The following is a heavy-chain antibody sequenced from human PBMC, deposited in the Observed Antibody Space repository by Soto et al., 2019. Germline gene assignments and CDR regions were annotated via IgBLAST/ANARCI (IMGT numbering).Heavy chain of an antibody. J-gene: IGHJ4*02. Sequence: QITLKESGPTLVKPTQTLTLTCTFSGFSLSTSGVGVGWIRQPPGKALEWLALIYWDDDKRYSPSLKSRLTITKYTSKNQVVLTMTNMDPVDTATYYCAHRSHEWELPNLYTINFDYWGQGTLVTVSS. CDR2: IYWDDDK. V-gene: IGHV2-5*02. D-gene: IGHD1-26*01. CDR3: AHRSHEWELPNLYTINFDY. CDR1: GFSLSTSGVG.